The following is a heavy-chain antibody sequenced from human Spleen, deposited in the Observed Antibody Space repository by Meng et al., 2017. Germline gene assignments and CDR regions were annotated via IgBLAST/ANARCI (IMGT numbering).Heavy chain of an antibody. Sequence: GESLKISCAASGFTFSSYWMHWVRQAPGKGLVWVSRINTVGSYTSYADSVKGRFTISRDNAKNTLYLQMNSLKAEDTAVYYCARDRVWKDFDYWGQGTMVTVSS. CDR2: INTVGSYT. J-gene: IGHJ4*02. CDR1: GFTFSSYW. D-gene: IGHD3-16*01. V-gene: IGHV3-74*01. CDR3: ARDRVWKDFDY.